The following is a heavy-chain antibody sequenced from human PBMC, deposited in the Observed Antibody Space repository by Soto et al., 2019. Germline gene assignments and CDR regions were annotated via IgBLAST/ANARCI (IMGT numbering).Heavy chain of an antibody. CDR2: INAGNGNT. CDR1: GYTFTSYA. J-gene: IGHJ3*02. D-gene: IGHD3-22*01. CDR3: ARDPVIYDSSGYLGDAFDI. Sequence: ASVKVSCKASGYTFTSYAMHWVRQAPGQRLEWMGWINAGNGNTKYSQKFQGRVTITRDTSASTAYMELSSLRSEDTAVYYCARDPVIYDSSGYLGDAFDICGQGTMV. V-gene: IGHV1-3*01.